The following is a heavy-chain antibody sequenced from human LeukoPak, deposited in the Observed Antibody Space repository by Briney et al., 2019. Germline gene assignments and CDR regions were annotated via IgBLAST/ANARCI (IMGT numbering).Heavy chain of an antibody. V-gene: IGHV3-33*01. CDR2: IWYDGSKK. Sequence: PGGYLRLYCSASGFIFCSYGMHWHRRGPGKELEWLALIWYDGSKKDYADSVKCRFTISKDNSKNTLNLQMNRLRAEDTAVYYCATMTTVTMDDAFDIWGQGTMVTVSS. CDR3: ATMTTVTMDDAFDI. D-gene: IGHD4-17*01. CDR1: GFIFCSYG. J-gene: IGHJ3*02.